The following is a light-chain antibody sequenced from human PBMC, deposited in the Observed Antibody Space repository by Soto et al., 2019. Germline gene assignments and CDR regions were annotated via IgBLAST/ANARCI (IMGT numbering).Light chain of an antibody. J-gene: IGLJ2*01. CDR3: TSYAGSNNVV. CDR1: SSDVGGYNY. CDR2: EVS. Sequence: HSALTQPPSASGSPGQSVTISCTGTSSDVGGYNYVSWYQQHPGKAPKLMIYEVSERPSGVPDRFSGSKSGNTASLTVSGLQAEDEAHYYCTSYAGSNNVVFGGGTKLTVL. V-gene: IGLV2-8*01.